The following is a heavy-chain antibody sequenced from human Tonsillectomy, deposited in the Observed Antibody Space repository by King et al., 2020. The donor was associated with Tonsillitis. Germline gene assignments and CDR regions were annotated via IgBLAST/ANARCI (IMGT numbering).Heavy chain of an antibody. CDR3: ARKNGAYDYDY. Sequence: QLVQSGGGLVKRGGSLRLSCAASGFTFRDFYMTWIRQAPGKGLEWVSYISSISIHTNYADSVKGRFTLSRDNVKNSLYLQMISLRAEDTAVYYCARKNGAYDYDYWGQGTLVTVSS. D-gene: IGHD5-12*01. CDR1: GFTFRDFY. V-gene: IGHV3-11*05. J-gene: IGHJ4*02. CDR2: ISSISIHT.